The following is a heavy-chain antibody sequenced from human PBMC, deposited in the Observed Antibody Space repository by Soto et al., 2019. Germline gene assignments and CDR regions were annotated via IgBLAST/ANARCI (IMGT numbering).Heavy chain of an antibody. J-gene: IGHJ3*02. D-gene: IGHD6-13*01. CDR3: ARGLVGSWYAFDI. CDR1: GYTFTSYA. V-gene: IGHV1-3*01. CDR2: INAGNGNT. Sequence: ASVKVSCKASGYTFTSYAMHWVRQAPGQRLEWMGWINAGNGNTKYSQKFQGRVTITRDTSASTAYMGLSSLRSEDTAVYYCARGLVGSWYAFDIWGQGTMVTVSS.